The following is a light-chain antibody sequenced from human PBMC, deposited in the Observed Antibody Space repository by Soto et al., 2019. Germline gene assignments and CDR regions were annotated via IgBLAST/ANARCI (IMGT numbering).Light chain of an antibody. CDR1: KIGSKI. V-gene: IGLV3-21*04. J-gene: IGLJ7*01. Sequence: SYELTQPPSVSVAPGQTATISCGGNKIGSKIVHWYQQRPGQAPVLVIYYDSDRPSGIPERFSGSNSGNTATLTISRVEAGDEADYHCQVWDASSEQVVFGGGTQLTVL. CDR2: YDS. CDR3: QVWDASSEQVV.